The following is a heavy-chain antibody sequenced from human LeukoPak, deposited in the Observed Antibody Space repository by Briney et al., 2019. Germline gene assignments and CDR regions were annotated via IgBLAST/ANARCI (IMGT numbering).Heavy chain of an antibody. CDR2: INTDGSSL. Sequence: GGSPRLSCAASGFTFSSYWMYWVRQAPGKGPVWVARINTDGSSLNYADSVKGRFTISRDNAKNTLYLQMNSLGAEDTAVYYCARRINYYDSSGYYYVRYFDSWGQGTLVAVSS. CDR1: GFTFSSYW. J-gene: IGHJ4*02. D-gene: IGHD3-22*01. CDR3: ARRINYYDSSGYYYVRYFDS. V-gene: IGHV3-74*01.